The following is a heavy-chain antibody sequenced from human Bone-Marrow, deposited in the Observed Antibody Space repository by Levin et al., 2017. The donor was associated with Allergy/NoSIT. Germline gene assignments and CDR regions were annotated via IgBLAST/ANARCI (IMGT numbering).Heavy chain of an antibody. CDR1: GGSISSGGYY. CDR2: IYYSGST. J-gene: IGHJ5*02. D-gene: IGHD3-3*01. V-gene: IGHV4-31*03. Sequence: SETLSLTCTVSGGSISSGGYYWSWIRQHPGKGLEWIGYIYYSGSTYYNPSLKSRVTISVDTSKNQFSLKLSSVTAADTAVYDWAREPPAGSGFVEWLSFGETESARPAWGQGTLVTVSS. CDR3: AREPPAGSGFVEWLSFGETESARPA.